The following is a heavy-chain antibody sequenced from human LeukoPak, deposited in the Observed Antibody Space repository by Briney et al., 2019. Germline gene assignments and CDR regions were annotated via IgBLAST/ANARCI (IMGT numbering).Heavy chain of an antibody. J-gene: IGHJ4*02. D-gene: IGHD3-3*01. CDR2: INHSGST. V-gene: IGHV4-34*01. CDR1: GGSFSGYY. Sequence: PSETLSLTCAVYGGSFSGYYRSWIRQPPGKGLEWIGEINHSGSTKYNLSLKSRVTISVDTSKNQFSLKLSSVTAADTAVYYCASSPPVSYDFWSGYYPFDYWGQGTLVTVSS. CDR3: ASSPPVSYDFWSGYYPFDY.